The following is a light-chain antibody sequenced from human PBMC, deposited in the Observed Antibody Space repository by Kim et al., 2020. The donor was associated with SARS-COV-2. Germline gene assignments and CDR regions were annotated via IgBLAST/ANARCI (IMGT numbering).Light chain of an antibody. J-gene: IGKJ4*01. CDR3: QQRTNWPFT. CDR2: NAW. CDR1: QSVGRY. V-gene: IGKV3-11*01. Sequence: LSPGERATLSCRASQSVGRYLAWYQQKPGQAPSLLMYNAWSRATGIPARFSASGSGTDFTLTISSLEPEDFAVYYCQQRTNWPFTFGGGTKVDIK.